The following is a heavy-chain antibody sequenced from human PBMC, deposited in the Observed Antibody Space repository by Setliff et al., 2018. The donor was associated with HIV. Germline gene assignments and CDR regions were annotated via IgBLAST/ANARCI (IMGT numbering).Heavy chain of an antibody. CDR3: AKDFGSGSYYPSLFDP. CDR2: IRYDGSNK. V-gene: IGHV3-30*02. J-gene: IGHJ5*02. Sequence: PGGSLRLSCAASGFTFSSYGMHWVRQAPGKGLEWVAFIRYDGSNKYYADSVKGRFTISRDNSKNTLYLQMNSLRAEDTAVYYCAKDFGSGSYYPSLFDPWGQGTLVTVSS. D-gene: IGHD3-10*01. CDR1: GFTFSSYG.